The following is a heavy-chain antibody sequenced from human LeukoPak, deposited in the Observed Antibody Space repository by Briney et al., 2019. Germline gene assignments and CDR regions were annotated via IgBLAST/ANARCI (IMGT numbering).Heavy chain of an antibody. J-gene: IGHJ4*02. CDR1: GFTFSSYS. CDR3: AREGYCSSTSCSPDY. D-gene: IGHD2-2*01. V-gene: IGHV3-21*01. Sequence: GGSLRLSCAASGFTFSSYSMNWVRQAPGKGLEWVSSISSSSSYIYYADSVKGRFTISRDNAKNSLYQQMNSLRAEDTAVYYCAREGYCSSTSCSPDYWGQGTLVTVSS. CDR2: ISSSSSYI.